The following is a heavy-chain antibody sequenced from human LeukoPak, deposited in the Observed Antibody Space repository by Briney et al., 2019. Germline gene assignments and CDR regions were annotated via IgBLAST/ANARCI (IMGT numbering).Heavy chain of an antibody. J-gene: IGHJ4*02. CDR2: ISGSGGST. CDR3: ARSGHDYGDYDY. D-gene: IGHD4-17*01. CDR1: GFTFSSYW. Sequence: GGSLRLSCAASGFTFSSYWMSWVRQAPGKGLEWVSAISGSGGSTYYADSVKGRFTISRDNSENTLYLQMNSLRAEDTAVYYCARSGHDYGDYDYWGQGTLVTVSS. V-gene: IGHV3-23*01.